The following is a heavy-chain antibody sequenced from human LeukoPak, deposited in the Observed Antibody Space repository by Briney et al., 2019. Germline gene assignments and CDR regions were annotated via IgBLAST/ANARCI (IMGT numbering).Heavy chain of an antibody. J-gene: IGHJ6*02. CDR3: ARVSADTNYYYGMDV. V-gene: IGHV3-48*03. CDR2: ISSSGSTI. CDR1: GFTFSSYE. Sequence: GGSLRLSCAASGFTFSSYEMNWVRQAPGKGLEWVSYISSSGSTIYYADSVKGRFTISRDNAKNSLYLQMNSLRAKDTAVYYCARVSADTNYYYGMDVWGQGTTVTVSS.